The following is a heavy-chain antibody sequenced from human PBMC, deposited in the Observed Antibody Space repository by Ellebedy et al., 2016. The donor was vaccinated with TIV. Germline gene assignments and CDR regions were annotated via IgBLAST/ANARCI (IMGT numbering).Heavy chain of an antibody. CDR1: GFTFRSYS. V-gene: IGHV3-21*01. J-gene: IGHJ4*02. D-gene: IGHD1-26*01. CDR3: YSGGY. CDR2: ISSDSSYI. Sequence: GGSLRLXXAASGFTFRSYSMNWVRQAPGKGLEWVSSISSDSSYIYYADSVKGRFTISRDNAKNSLYLQMNSLRAEDTAVYYTYSGGYWGQGTLVTVSS.